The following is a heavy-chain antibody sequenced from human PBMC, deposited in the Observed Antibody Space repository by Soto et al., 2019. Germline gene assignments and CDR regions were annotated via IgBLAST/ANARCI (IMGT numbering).Heavy chain of an antibody. CDR3: AHKGPEDWPLDY. D-gene: IGHD3-9*01. Sequence: QITLKESGPTLVRPTQTLTLTCAFSGFSLSTSGVGVGWIRQHPGKALEWLAVIYWDDSKHYSPSLRSRLTITKDTSKSQVVITMTNMDPMDTGTYYCAHKGPEDWPLDYWGQGTLVTVSS. V-gene: IGHV2-5*02. CDR1: GFSLSTSGVG. J-gene: IGHJ4*02. CDR2: IYWDDSK.